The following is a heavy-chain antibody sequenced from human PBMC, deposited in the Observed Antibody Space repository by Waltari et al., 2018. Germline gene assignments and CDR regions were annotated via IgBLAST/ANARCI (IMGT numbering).Heavy chain of an antibody. V-gene: IGHV4-4*07. CDR3: AREREGAAFFDF. CDR1: GGPVCGYY. CDR2: IYTSVYTSGST. D-gene: IGHD2-15*01. J-gene: IGHJ4*02. Sequence: QVQLQESGPGLVRPSETLSLTCTVSGGPVCGYYCSWIRQPAGQGLEWIGRIYTSVYTSGSTNYNPSLTSRGTRSLDTSKSQLSLRLSSVTVPDTAVYFCAREREGAAFFDFWGQGILVTVSS.